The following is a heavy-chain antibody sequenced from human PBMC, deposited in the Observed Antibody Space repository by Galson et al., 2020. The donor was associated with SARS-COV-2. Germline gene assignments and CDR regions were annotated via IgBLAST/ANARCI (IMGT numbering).Heavy chain of an antibody. J-gene: IGHJ5*01. V-gene: IGHV5-51*01. CDR1: GYDFNTYY. Sequence: GESLKISCKTSGYDFNTYYIAWVRQMPGKGLEWLGLINPSESDTRYSPSFQGQVTIAADKSISTAYLQWSGLQASDTAVYYCVRHVATLVKPTQFDCWGQGTLITVSS. D-gene: IGHD1-26*01. CDR3: VRHVATLVKPTQFDC. CDR2: INPSESDT.